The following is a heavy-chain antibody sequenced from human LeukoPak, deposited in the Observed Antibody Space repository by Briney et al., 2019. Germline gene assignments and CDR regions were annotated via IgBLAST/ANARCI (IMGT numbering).Heavy chain of an antibody. V-gene: IGHV4-59*01. CDR1: GGSITSYY. Sequence: SETLSLTCTVSGGSITSYYRSWIRQPPGKGLEWIGYMYYSGNSYYNPSLKSRVTISVDTSKNQFSLKLSSMTAADTAVYYCASYSNSWYYFDYWGQGTLVTVSS. D-gene: IGHD6-13*01. CDR3: ASYSNSWYYFDY. J-gene: IGHJ4*02. CDR2: MYYSGNS.